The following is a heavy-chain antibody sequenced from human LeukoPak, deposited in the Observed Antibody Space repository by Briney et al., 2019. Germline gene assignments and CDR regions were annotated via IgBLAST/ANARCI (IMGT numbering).Heavy chain of an antibody. J-gene: IGHJ3*02. V-gene: IGHV3-7*03. CDR3: ARGWASSRRKAFDI. D-gene: IGHD3-16*01. CDR1: GFTFSSYS. CDR2: VDQDGSEK. Sequence: QPGGSLRLSCAASGFTFSSYSMNWLRQAPGKGLEWVANVDQDGSEKYYVGSVKGRFTISRDNAKNSLYLQMNSLRVEDTAVYYCARGWASSRRKAFDIWGQGTMVTVSS.